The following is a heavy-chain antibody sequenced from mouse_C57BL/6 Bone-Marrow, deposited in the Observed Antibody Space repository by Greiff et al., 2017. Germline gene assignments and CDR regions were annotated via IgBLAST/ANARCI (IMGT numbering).Heavy chain of an antibody. CDR1: GYTFTSYW. J-gene: IGHJ3*01. D-gene: IGHD1-1*01. Sequence: VQLQQPGAELVRPGTSVKLSCKASGYTFTSYWMHWVKQRPGQGLEWIGVIDPSDSYTNYNQKFKGKAILTVDTSSSTAYMQLSSLTSEDSAVYYCARESDGSSILFAYWGQGTLVTVSA. V-gene: IGHV1-59*01. CDR3: ARESDGSSILFAY. CDR2: IDPSDSYT.